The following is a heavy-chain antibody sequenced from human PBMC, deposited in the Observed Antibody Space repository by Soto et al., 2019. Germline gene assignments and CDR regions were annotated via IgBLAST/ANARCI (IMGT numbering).Heavy chain of an antibody. D-gene: IGHD3-22*01. J-gene: IGHJ6*02. CDR1: GDSINSFY. V-gene: IGHV4-59*01. CDR2: IYYSGST. Sequence: SETLSLTCTVSGDSINSFYWSWIRQPPGKGLEWIGYIYYSGSTKYNPSLKSRVTISVDRSKNQFSLWLRSVTAADSAVYFCARGQYYDSRGYGPYGMDVWGQGITVTVSS. CDR3: ARGQYYDSRGYGPYGMDV.